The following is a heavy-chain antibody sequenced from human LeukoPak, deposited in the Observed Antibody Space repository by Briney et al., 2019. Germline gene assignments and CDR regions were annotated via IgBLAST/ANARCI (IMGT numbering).Heavy chain of an antibody. Sequence: QPGGSLRLSCAASGFTFSSNYMSWVRQAPGKGLEWVSVIYSGGSTYYADSVKGRFTISRDNSKNTLYLQMNSLRAEDTAVYYCAKGAGIAAAGTTDYWGQGTLVTVSS. CDR2: IYSGGST. D-gene: IGHD6-13*01. J-gene: IGHJ4*02. V-gene: IGHV3-66*02. CDR3: AKGAGIAAAGTTDY. CDR1: GFTFSSNY.